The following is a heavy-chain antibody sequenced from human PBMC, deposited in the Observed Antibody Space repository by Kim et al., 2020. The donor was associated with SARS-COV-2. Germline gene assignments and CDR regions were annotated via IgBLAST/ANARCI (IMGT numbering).Heavy chain of an antibody. Sequence: GGSLRLSCAASGFTFSNFEMNWVRQAPGKGLEWVSSISSSGSFMYYADSVKGRFSISRDNAQNSLILQMNSLGADDTAVYYCARARYQALFDTKRDNNWFDPWGKGTLVTVSA. CDR1: GFTFSNFE. D-gene: IGHD3-10*01. J-gene: IGHJ5*02. CDR3: ARARYQALFDTKRDNNWFDP. V-gene: IGHV3-48*03. CDR2: ISSSGSFM.